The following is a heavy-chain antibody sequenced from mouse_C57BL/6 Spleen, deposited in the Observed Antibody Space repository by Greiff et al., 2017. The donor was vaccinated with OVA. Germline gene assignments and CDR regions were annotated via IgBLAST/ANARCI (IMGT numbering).Heavy chain of an antibody. Sequence: EVKLMESGPELVKPGASVKIPCKASGYTFTDYNMDWVKQSHGKSLEWIGDINPNNGGTIYNQKFKGKATLTVDKSSSTAYMELRSLTSEDTAVYYCARRGIYYDYDYAMDYWGQGTSVTVSS. J-gene: IGHJ4*01. CDR3: ARRGIYYDYDYAMDY. CDR2: INPNNGGT. D-gene: IGHD2-4*01. CDR1: GYTFTDYN. V-gene: IGHV1-18*01.